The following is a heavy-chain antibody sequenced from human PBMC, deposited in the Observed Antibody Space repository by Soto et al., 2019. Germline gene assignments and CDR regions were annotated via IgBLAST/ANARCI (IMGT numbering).Heavy chain of an antibody. CDR1: GFSLSTSGVG. J-gene: IGHJ4*02. Sequence: QITLKESGPTLVKPTQTLTLTCTFSGFSLSTSGVGVGWIRHPPGKALEWLALIFWDDDKHYSPSLKSRLTITKDTSKNQVVLTMTNMDPVDTATYFYAHRAAWGSFDYWGQGTLVSVSS. D-gene: IGHD3-16*01. CDR3: AHRAAWGSFDY. CDR2: IFWDDDK. V-gene: IGHV2-5*02.